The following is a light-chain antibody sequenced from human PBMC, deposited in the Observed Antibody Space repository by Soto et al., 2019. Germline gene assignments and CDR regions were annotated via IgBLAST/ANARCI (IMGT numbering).Light chain of an antibody. J-gene: IGKJ3*01. Sequence: EIVLTQSPATLSLSPGERATLSCRASQSVSSYLAWYQQKPGQAPRLLIYDASNRATGLPARFSGSGSGTDFTLTIRSLEPEDFAVYYCQQRSNWPPFTFGPGTKVDIK. CDR1: QSVSSY. CDR3: QQRSNWPPFT. V-gene: IGKV3-11*01. CDR2: DAS.